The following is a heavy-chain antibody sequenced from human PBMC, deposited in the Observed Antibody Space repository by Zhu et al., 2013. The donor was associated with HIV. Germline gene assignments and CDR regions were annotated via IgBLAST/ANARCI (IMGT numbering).Heavy chain of an antibody. D-gene: IGHD4-4*01. CDR3: ATMTTVITGPWYYYYGMDV. V-gene: IGHV1-18*01. CDR2: ISAYNGNT. CDR1: GYTFTSYG. J-gene: IGHJ6*02. Sequence: QVQLVQSGAEVKKPGASVKVSCKASGYTFTSYGISWVRQAPGQGLEWMGWISAYNGNTNYAQKLQGRVTMTTDTSTSTAYMELSRLRSDDTAVYYCATMTTVITGPWYYYYGMDVWGQGTTVTVSS.